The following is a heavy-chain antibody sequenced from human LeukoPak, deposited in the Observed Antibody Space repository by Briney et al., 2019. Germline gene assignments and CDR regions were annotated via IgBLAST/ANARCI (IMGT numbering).Heavy chain of an antibody. J-gene: IGHJ4*02. CDR2: ISYDGSNK. V-gene: IGHV3-30*04. CDR1: GFTFSSYA. Sequence: GRCLRLSCAASGFTFSSYAMHWVREAPGEGRGWGAVISYDGSNKYYEDSVKGQLTISRDHSKNTLYLQMNSLRAEDTAVYYCARDGPTRFYYLDYWRQGTLVTVSS. D-gene: IGHD2-15*01. CDR3: ARDGPTRFYYLDY.